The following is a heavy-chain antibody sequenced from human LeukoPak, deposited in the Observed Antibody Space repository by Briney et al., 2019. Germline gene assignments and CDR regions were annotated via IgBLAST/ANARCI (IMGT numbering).Heavy chain of an antibody. CDR1: GFTFSSYG. CDR2: ISYDGSNK. J-gene: IGHJ5*02. V-gene: IGHV3-30*18. D-gene: IGHD2-2*01. Sequence: TGGSLRLSCAASGFTFSSYGMHWVRQAPGKGLEWVAVISYDGSNKYYADSVKGRFTISRDNSKNTLYLQMNSLRAEDTAVYYCAKGGPAASFDPWGQGTLVTVSS. CDR3: AKGGPAASFDP.